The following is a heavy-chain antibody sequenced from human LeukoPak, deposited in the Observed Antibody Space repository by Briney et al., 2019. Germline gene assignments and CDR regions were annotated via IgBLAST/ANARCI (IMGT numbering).Heavy chain of an antibody. CDR2: ISGSGSST. CDR1: GFTFSSYA. J-gene: IGHJ4*02. CDR3: AKGRGNTAMVNFDY. D-gene: IGHD5-18*01. V-gene: IGHV3-23*01. Sequence: PGGSLRLSCAASGFTFSSYAMTWVRQAPGKGLEWVSGISGSGSSTYYADSVKGRSTISRDNSKNTLYLQMNSLRAEDTAVYYCAKGRGNTAMVNFDYWGQGTLVTVSS.